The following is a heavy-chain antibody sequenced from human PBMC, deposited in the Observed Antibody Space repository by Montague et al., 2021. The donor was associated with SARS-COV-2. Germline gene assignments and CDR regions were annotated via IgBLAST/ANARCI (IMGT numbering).Heavy chain of an antibody. J-gene: IGHJ6*03. CDR2: INHSGTT. CDR3: ASGDDNGSGYLDV. V-gene: IGHV4-34*01. CDR1: DGSFSAFY. D-gene: IGHD1-26*01. Sequence: SETLSLTCAVFDGSFSAFYWSWARQPPGKGLEWIEDINHSGTTYYNPSLKSRVTISVDTSTNQFSLNVNSVTAADAAVYYCASGDDNGSGYLDVWGKGTMVTVSS.